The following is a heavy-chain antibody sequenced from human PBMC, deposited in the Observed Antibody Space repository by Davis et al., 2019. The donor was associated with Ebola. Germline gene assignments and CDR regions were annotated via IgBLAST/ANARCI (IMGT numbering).Heavy chain of an antibody. CDR1: GYTFTSYA. Sequence: AASVKVSCKASGYTFTSYAMHWVRQAPGQGLEWIGRINVYNGHTNYAQNFQGRVTVSTDTSTSIAYMELRSLRSDDTALYYCARDATTVTTIWFDPWGQGTPVTVSS. CDR3: ARDATTVTTIWFDP. CDR2: INVYNGHT. D-gene: IGHD4-17*01. V-gene: IGHV1-18*01. J-gene: IGHJ5*02.